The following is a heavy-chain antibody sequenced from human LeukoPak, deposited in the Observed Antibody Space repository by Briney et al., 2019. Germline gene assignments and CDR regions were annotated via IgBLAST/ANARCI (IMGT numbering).Heavy chain of an antibody. CDR3: AKDPPPFRSTVTTGWFDP. Sequence: PGGSLRLSCAASGFTFDDYAMSWVRQAPGKGLEWVSDINSSGGRTYYADSVKGRFTISRDNSKNTLFLQMNSLRAEDTAVYYCAKDPPPFRSTVTTGWFDPWSQGTLVTVSS. CDR2: INSSGGRT. CDR1: GFTFDDYA. J-gene: IGHJ5*02. V-gene: IGHV3-23*01. D-gene: IGHD4-17*01.